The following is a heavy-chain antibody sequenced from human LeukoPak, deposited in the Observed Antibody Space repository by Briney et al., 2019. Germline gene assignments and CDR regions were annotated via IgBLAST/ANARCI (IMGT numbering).Heavy chain of an antibody. Sequence: EASVKVSCKASGYTFTSYDINWVRQATGQGLEWMGWMNPNSGNTGYAQKFQGRVTITRNTSISTAYMELSSLRSEDTAVYYCARSIGRRWLVPVDFDYWGQGTLVTVSS. V-gene: IGHV1-8*03. D-gene: IGHD6-19*01. J-gene: IGHJ4*02. CDR2: MNPNSGNT. CDR3: ARSIGRRWLVPVDFDY. CDR1: GYTFTSYD.